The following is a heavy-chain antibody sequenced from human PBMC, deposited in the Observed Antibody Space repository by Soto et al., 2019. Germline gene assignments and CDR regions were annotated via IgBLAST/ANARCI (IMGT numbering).Heavy chain of an antibody. D-gene: IGHD3-10*01. Sequence: SETLSLTCTVSGGSISSDPYYWSWIHQPPGKGLEWIGEINHSGSTNYNPSLKSRVTISVDTSKNQFSLKLSSVTAADTAVYYCARGSGLPDFDYWGQGTLVTVSS. CDR3: ARGSGLPDFDY. CDR1: GGSISSDPYY. CDR2: INHSGST. V-gene: IGHV4-39*07. J-gene: IGHJ4*02.